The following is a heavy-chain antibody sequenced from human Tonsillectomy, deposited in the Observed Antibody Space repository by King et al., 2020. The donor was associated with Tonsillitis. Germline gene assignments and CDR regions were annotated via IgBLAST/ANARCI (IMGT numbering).Heavy chain of an antibody. Sequence: QLVQSGAEVKKPGASVKVSCKASGYTFTSYYMHWVRQAPGQGLEWMGIINPSGGSTNYAQKFQGRVTMTRDTSTSTVYMELSSLRSEDTAVYYCARGPTVTTFEAWFDPWGQGTLVTVSS. J-gene: IGHJ5*02. CDR3: ARGPTVTTFEAWFDP. V-gene: IGHV1-46*03. CDR1: GYTFTSYY. CDR2: INPSGGST. D-gene: IGHD4-17*01.